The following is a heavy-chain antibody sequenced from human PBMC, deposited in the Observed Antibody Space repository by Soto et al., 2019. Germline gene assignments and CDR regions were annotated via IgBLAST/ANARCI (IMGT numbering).Heavy chain of an antibody. D-gene: IGHD3-22*01. V-gene: IGHV3-7*05. CDR1: GFTFSSYW. CDR2: IKQDGSEK. J-gene: IGHJ4*02. CDR3: AIVVVIIDSYYFDY. Sequence: GGSLRLSCAASGFTFSSYWMSWVRQAPGKGLEWVANIKQDGSEKYYVDSVKGRFTISRDNAKNSLYLQMNSLRAEDTAVYYCAIVVVIIDSYYFDYWGQGTLVTVSS.